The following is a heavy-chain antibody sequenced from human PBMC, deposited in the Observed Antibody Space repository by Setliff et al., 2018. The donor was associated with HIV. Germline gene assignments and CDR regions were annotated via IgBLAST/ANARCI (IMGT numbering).Heavy chain of an antibody. Sequence: GESLKISCAVSGFTLSDYYMDWARQAPGRGLEWVGRTRNKANGYITEYGASVQGRFTISRDNSKDSLSLQMNNLKAEDTAVYYCVRAAAGLDIWSQGIRVTVSS. CDR1: GFTLSDYY. J-gene: IGHJ4*02. CDR2: TRNKANGYIT. V-gene: IGHV3-72*01. CDR3: VRAAAGLDI.